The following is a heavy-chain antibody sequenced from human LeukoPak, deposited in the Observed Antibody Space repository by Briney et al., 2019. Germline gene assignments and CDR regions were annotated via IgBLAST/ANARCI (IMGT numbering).Heavy chain of an antibody. CDR3: ARDLEMASIKYYFDY. V-gene: IGHV3-53*01. Sequence: GGSLRLSCAASGFSVSTSYMSWVRQAPGKGLEYVSVLYDSGDTYYAESVKGRFTISRDNSKNTVYLQMNSLRVEDTAVYYCARDLEMASIKYYFDYWGQGTLVTVSS. CDR2: LYDSGDT. CDR1: GFSVSTSY. D-gene: IGHD5-24*01. J-gene: IGHJ4*02.